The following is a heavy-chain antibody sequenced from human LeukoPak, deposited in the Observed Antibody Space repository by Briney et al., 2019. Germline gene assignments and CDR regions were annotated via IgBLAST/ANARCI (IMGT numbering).Heavy chain of an antibody. CDR3: ARLRNYDSTGYFDL. CDR1: GSRFAYYW. V-gene: IGHV5-51*01. J-gene: IGHJ4*02. Sequence: GEPLQISSQGSGSRFAYYWIGWGRPMPGKGLEWMGIIYPGDSDTRYSPSFQGQVTISADKSISTAYLQWSSLKASDTAMYYCARLRNYDSTGYFDLWGQGILLTVSS. D-gene: IGHD3-22*01. CDR2: IYPGDSDT.